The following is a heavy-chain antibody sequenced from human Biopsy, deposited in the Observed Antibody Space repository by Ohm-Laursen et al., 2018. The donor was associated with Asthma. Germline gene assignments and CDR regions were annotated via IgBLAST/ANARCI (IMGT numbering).Heavy chain of an antibody. D-gene: IGHD6-6*01. CDR2: LSYNGNNK. Sequence: SLRLSCSAASGFILSNYDMHWVRQAPGKGLEWVAVLSYNGNNKYYADSVRGRFAISRDNSENTLYLQMNSLRVEDTAVYYCARGDWYGSASNGYWGQRTLVTVSA. CDR1: GFILSNYD. J-gene: IGHJ4*02. V-gene: IGHV3-30*03. CDR3: ARGDWYGSASNGY.